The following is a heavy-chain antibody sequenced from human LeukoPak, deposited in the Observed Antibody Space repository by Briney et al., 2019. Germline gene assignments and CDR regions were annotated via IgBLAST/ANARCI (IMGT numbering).Heavy chain of an antibody. Sequence: ASVKVSCKASGYTFTSYGISWVRQAPGQGLEWMGWISAYNGNTSYAQKLQGRVTMTTDTSTSTAYMELRSLRSDDTAVYYCARGCSGGSCFVAIDYWGQGTLVTVSS. J-gene: IGHJ4*02. V-gene: IGHV1-18*01. CDR2: ISAYNGNT. CDR3: ARGCSGGSCFVAIDY. CDR1: GYTFTSYG. D-gene: IGHD2-15*01.